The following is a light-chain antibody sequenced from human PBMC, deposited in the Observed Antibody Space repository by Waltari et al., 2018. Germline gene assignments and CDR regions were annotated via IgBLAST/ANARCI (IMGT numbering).Light chain of an antibody. V-gene: IGKV3-20*01. Sequence: TVLTQSPGTLSLSPGERATLSCRASQGVSSGYLAWYQQKVGQAPRLLMYGASTRATGIPDRFSGSGSGTDFTLTISRLEPEDSAVYYCQQYGNSPPWTFGQGTKVQIK. CDR3: QQYGNSPPWT. CDR2: GAS. CDR1: QGVSSGY. J-gene: IGKJ1*01.